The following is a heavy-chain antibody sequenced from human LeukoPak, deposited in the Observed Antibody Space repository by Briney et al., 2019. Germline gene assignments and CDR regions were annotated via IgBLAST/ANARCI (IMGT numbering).Heavy chain of an antibody. CDR3: ARSILTGSDAFDI. D-gene: IGHD3-9*01. J-gene: IGHJ3*02. V-gene: IGHV3-21*01. Sequence: GGSLRLSCAASGFTFSSYSMNWVRQAPGKGLEWVSSISSSSSYIYYADSVKGRFTISRDNAKNSLYLQMNSLRAEDTAVYYCARSILTGSDAFDIWGQGTMATVSS. CDR2: ISSSSSYI. CDR1: GFTFSSYS.